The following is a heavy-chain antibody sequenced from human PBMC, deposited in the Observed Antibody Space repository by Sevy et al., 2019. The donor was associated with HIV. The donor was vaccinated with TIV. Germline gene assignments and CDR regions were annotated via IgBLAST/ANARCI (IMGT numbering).Heavy chain of an antibody. J-gene: IGHJ4*02. Sequence: GGSLRLSCAASGLSFSNAWMAWVRQAPGKGLEWVGRIRSETGGGTTDFAALAKGKFTIPRDDPKNTLYLQMNSLKTEDTAVYYCAIDHRRDGMIVVPFEKWGLGTLVTVSS. CDR1: GLSFSNAW. V-gene: IGHV3-15*01. CDR2: IRSETGGGTT. D-gene: IGHD3-22*01. CDR3: AIDHRRDGMIVVPFEK.